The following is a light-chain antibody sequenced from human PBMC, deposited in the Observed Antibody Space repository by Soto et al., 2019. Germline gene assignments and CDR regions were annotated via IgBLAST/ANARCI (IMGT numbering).Light chain of an antibody. CDR2: GAF. J-gene: IGKJ5*01. CDR3: QQRNTWPPVT. Sequence: EIALTQSPATLSSSPGERATLSCRASPSVPNYVAWYQQKPGQAPRLLIYGAFNRATGIPARFSGSGSGADFTLTISSLEPEDFAIYYCQQRNTWPPVTFGQGTRLEIK. V-gene: IGKV3-11*01. CDR1: PSVPNY.